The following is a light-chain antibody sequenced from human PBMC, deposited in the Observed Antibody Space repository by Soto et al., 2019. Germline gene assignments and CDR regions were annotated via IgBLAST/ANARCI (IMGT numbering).Light chain of an antibody. J-gene: IGKJ1*01. CDR1: QSVSSSY. V-gene: IGKV3-20*01. Sequence: IVLTQSPGTLSLSPGERATLSCRASQSVSSSYLAWYQQKPGQAPRLLIYGASSRATGIPDRFSGSGSGTDFTLTTSRLEPEDFAVYYCQQYGSSTWTFGQGTQVDIX. CDR2: GAS. CDR3: QQYGSSTWT.